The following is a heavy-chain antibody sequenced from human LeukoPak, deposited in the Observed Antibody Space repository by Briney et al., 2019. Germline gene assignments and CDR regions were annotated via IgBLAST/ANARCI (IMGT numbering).Heavy chain of an antibody. D-gene: IGHD2-21*02. CDR3: ARLGGGDHFDY. J-gene: IGHJ4*02. CDR1: GVSISSYY. Sequence: SETLSLTCTVSGVSISSYYWGWIRQPPGKGLEWIGSIYYSGSTYYNPSLKSRVTISVDTSKNQFSLKLSSVTAADTAVYYCARLGGGDHFDYWGQGTLVTVSS. V-gene: IGHV4-39*01. CDR2: IYYSGST.